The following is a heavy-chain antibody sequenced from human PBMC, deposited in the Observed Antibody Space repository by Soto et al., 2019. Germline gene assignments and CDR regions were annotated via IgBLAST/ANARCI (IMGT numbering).Heavy chain of an antibody. V-gene: IGHV3-23*01. D-gene: IGHD6-6*01. CDR3: AKDRERAARPADDAFDI. Sequence: PGGSLRLSCAASGFTFSSYAMSWVRQAPGKGLEWVSAISGSGGSTYYADSVKGRFTISRDNSKNTLYLQMNSLRAEDTAVYYCAKDRERAARPADDAFDIWGQGTMVTVSS. J-gene: IGHJ3*02. CDR2: ISGSGGST. CDR1: GFTFSSYA.